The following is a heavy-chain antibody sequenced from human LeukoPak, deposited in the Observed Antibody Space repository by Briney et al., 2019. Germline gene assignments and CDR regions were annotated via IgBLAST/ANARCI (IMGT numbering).Heavy chain of an antibody. J-gene: IGHJ4*02. CDR1: GFTFSSYG. CDR2: ISGSGDNT. Sequence: GGSLRLSCAASGFTFSSYGMSWVRQAPGKGLEWVSGISGSGDNTYYADSVKGRFTISRDNSKNTLYVQVNSLGTEDTAAYYCAKGSYYDSSGSFYFDYWGQGTLVTVSS. CDR3: AKGSYYDSSGSFYFDY. V-gene: IGHV3-23*01. D-gene: IGHD3-22*01.